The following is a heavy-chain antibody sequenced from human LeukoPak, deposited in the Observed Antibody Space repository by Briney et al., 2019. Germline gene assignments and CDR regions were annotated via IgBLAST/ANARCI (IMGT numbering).Heavy chain of an antibody. V-gene: IGHV3-30*03. CDR1: GFSFNTYA. J-gene: IGHJ6*03. Sequence: GGSLRLSCEGSGFSFNTYALHWVRQAPGKGLEWLAAISYDESIEYYADSVKGRFTISRDNAKNSLYLQMNSLRAEDTALYYCARLAVRGVIRRSHYYNMDVWGKGTTVTVSS. CDR3: ARLAVRGVIRRSHYYNMDV. CDR2: ISYDESIE. D-gene: IGHD3-10*01.